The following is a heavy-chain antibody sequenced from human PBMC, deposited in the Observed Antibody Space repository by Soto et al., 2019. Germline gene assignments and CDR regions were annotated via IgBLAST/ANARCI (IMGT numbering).Heavy chain of an antibody. CDR1: GYTFTSYG. CDR2: ISAYYGNI. CDR3: ARGDPPSSEFDY. J-gene: IGHJ4*02. V-gene: IGHV1-18*01. Sequence: ASVKVSCKASGYTFTSYGISWVRQAPGQGFELMGWISAYYGNINYAQKLQGRVTMTTDTSTSTSYMELRSLRSDDTAVYYCARGDPPSSEFDYWGQGTLVTVSS. D-gene: IGHD1-26*01.